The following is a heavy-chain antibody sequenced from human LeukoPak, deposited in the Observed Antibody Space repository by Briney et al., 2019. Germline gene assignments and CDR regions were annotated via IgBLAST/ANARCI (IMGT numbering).Heavy chain of an antibody. CDR3: AKDGPYYDILNYMDV. Sequence: GGSLRLSCAASGFTFSNYAMNWVRQAPGKGLEWVAFIRYDGSNKYYADSVKGRFTISRDNSKNTLYLQMNSLRAEDTAVYYCAKDGPYYDILNYMDVWGKGTTVAISS. CDR2: IRYDGSNK. J-gene: IGHJ6*03. D-gene: IGHD3-9*01. V-gene: IGHV3-30*02. CDR1: GFTFSNYA.